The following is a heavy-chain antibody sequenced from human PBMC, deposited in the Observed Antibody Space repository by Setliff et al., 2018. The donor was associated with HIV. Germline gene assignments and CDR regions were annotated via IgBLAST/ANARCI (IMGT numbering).Heavy chain of an antibody. J-gene: IGHJ3*02. CDR3: ARDTMWAFDI. CDR1: GFTFTTSA. V-gene: IGHV3-11*01. D-gene: IGHD3-10*02. Sequence: GGSLRLSCAATGFTFTTSAMSWVRQAPGKGLEWVSYISHSGGTIKYADFVRGSFTISRDIAKSSLYLQMDSLSAEDTAVYYCARDTMWAFDIWGQGTLVTVSS. CDR2: ISHSGGTI.